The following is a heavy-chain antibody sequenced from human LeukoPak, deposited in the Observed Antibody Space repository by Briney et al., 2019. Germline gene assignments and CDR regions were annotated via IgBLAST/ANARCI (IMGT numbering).Heavy chain of an antibody. J-gene: IGHJ4*02. CDR3: ASGGYYCSSTSCLDY. CDR1: GGSISSYH. CDR2: IYTSGST. Sequence: PSETLSLTWTVSGGSISSYHWSWIRQPAGKGLEWIGRIYTSGSTNYNPSLKSRVTMSVDTSKNQFSLKLSSVTAADTAVYYCASGGYYCSSTSCLDYWGQGTLVTVSS. V-gene: IGHV4-4*07. D-gene: IGHD2-2*01.